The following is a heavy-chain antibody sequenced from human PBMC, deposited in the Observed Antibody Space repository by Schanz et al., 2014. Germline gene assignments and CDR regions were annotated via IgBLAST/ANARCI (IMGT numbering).Heavy chain of an antibody. D-gene: IGHD4-17*01. V-gene: IGHV1-69*02. J-gene: IGHJ6*02. CDR2: ISPLLGVA. CDR1: GGTFVTFF. Sequence: QVQLVQSGAEVKTPGSSVKVSCKASGGTFVTFFFTWVRQAPGQGPQWMGRISPLLGVANYAQEFQGRVTMTSDTSTSTVYMELSSLRSEDTAVYYCARNYGGHSEESDRYGMDVWGQGTTVTVSS. CDR3: ARNYGGHSEESDRYGMDV.